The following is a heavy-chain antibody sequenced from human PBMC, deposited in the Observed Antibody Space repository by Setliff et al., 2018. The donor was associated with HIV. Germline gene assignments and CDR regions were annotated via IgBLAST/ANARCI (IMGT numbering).Heavy chain of an antibody. CDR2: INAGNGNT. J-gene: IGHJ4*02. CDR1: GYTFTNYA. Sequence: ASVKVSCKASGYTFTNYAMHWVRQAPGQRLEWMGWINAGNGNTKYSQEFQGRVTMTRNTSISTAYMELSSLRSEDTAVYYCARFRKFQLVGALDYWGQGTLVTVSS. CDR3: ARFRKFQLVGALDY. D-gene: IGHD1-26*01. V-gene: IGHV1-3*03.